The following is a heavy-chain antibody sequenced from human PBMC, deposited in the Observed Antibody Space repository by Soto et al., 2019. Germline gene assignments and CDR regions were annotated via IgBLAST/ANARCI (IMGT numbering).Heavy chain of an antibody. CDR2: INHSGST. D-gene: IGHD2-2*01. V-gene: IGHV4-34*01. CDR1: GGSFSGYY. J-gene: IGHJ1*01. CDR3: ARVVVVPAASGAEYFQH. Sequence: SETLSLTCAVYGGSFSGYYWSWIRQPPGKGLEWIGEINHSGSTNYNPSLKSRVTISVDTSKNQFSLKLSSVTAADTAVYYCARVVVVPAASGAEYFQHWGQGTLVTVSS.